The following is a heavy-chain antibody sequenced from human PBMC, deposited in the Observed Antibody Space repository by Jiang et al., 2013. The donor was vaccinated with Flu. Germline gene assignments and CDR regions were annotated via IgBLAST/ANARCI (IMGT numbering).Heavy chain of an antibody. CDR2: IYQGRSRWYN. CDR3: ARGAITLRIIDAFDI. Sequence: SQTLSLTCDISGDSVSSISAAWNWIRQSPSRGLEWLGKIYQGRSRWYNDYGPSVEGRIIISADISKNQFSLQLNSVTPEDTAVYYCARGAITLRIIDAFDIWGQGIMVNVSS. J-gene: IGHJ3*02. CDR1: GDSVSSISAA. V-gene: IGHV6-1*01. D-gene: IGHD3-22*01.